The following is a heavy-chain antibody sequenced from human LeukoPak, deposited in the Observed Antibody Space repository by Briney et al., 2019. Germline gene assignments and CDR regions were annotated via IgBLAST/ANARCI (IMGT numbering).Heavy chain of an antibody. D-gene: IGHD6-6*01. CDR2: IYSGGST. CDR1: GFTVSSNY. CDR3: AREYSSSSDYYYYMDV. Sequence: PGGSLRLSCAASGFTVSSNYMSWVRQAPGKGLEWVSVIYSGGSTYYADSVKGRFTISRDNSKNTLYLQMNSLRAEDTAVYYCAREYSSSSDYYYYMDVWGKGTTVTVSS. V-gene: IGHV3-53*01. J-gene: IGHJ6*03.